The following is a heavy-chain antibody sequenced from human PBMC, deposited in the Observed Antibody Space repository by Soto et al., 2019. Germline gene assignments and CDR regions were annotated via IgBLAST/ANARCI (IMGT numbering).Heavy chain of an antibody. CDR3: ARALGYTYGFSVY. D-gene: IGHD5-18*01. J-gene: IGHJ1*01. CDR1: NGSLNGYY. V-gene: IGHV4-34*01. CDR2: INHSGST. Sequence: SETLSLTCAVHNGSLNGYYWSWIRQPPGKGLEWIGEINHSGSTHFHPSLKSRVTMSIDTSKNQVSLTLNSVTAADTAVYFCARALGYTYGFSVYWGQGTLVTVSS.